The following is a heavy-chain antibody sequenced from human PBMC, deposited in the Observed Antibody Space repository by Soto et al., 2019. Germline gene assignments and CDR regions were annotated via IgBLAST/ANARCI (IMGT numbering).Heavy chain of an antibody. J-gene: IGHJ6*02. D-gene: IGHD3-10*01. CDR3: ARDRGAASDIRYYYYGIDV. Sequence: EVQLVESGGALVKPGGSLGLPGEASGLILDIYGMTWVGQAQGKGLEWVSSISSSSSYIYYADSVKGRFTISRDNAENSLYLQMSSLRADDTAVYYCARDRGAASDIRYYYYGIDVWGQGTTVTVSS. CDR2: ISSSSSYI. V-gene: IGHV3-21*01. CDR1: GLILDIYG.